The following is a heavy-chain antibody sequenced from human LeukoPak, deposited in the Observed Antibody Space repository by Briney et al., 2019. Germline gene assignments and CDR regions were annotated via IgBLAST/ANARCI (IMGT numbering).Heavy chain of an antibody. CDR2: ISAYNGNT. D-gene: IGHD6-13*01. V-gene: IGHV1-18*01. CDR1: GYTFTSYG. Sequence: ASVKVSCKASGYTFTSYGISWVRQAPGQGLEWMGWISAYNGNTNYAQKLQGRVTMTTDTSTSTAYMELRSLRSDDTAVYYCARERGRIAAAGTAYPDYWGQGTLVIVSS. J-gene: IGHJ4*02. CDR3: ARERGRIAAAGTAYPDY.